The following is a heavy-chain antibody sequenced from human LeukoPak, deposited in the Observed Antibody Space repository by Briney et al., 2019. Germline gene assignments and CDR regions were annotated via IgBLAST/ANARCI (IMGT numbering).Heavy chain of an antibody. J-gene: IGHJ3*02. D-gene: IGHD6-19*01. V-gene: IGHV1-18*01. Sequence: ASVKVSCKASGYTFTSYGISWVRQPPGQGLEWMGWISTYNCNTNYAQKLHGRVTMTTDTSTSTAYRELRSLRSDDTSVYYCARDLEQWLEDDAFDIWGQGTMVTVSS. CDR1: GYTFTSYG. CDR2: ISTYNCNT. CDR3: ARDLEQWLEDDAFDI.